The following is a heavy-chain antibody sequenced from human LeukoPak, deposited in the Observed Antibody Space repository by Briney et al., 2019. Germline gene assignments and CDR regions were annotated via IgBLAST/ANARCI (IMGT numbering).Heavy chain of an antibody. CDR2: ISSSGSTI. Sequence: SGGSLRLSCAASGFTFSSYEMNWVRQAPGKGLEWVSYISSSGSTIYYADSVKGRFTISRDNAKNSLYLQMNSLRAEDTAVYYCARRDPYYDILTGTGYGMDVWGKGTTVTASS. V-gene: IGHV3-48*03. CDR1: GFTFSSYE. D-gene: IGHD3-9*01. J-gene: IGHJ6*04. CDR3: ARRDPYYDILTGTGYGMDV.